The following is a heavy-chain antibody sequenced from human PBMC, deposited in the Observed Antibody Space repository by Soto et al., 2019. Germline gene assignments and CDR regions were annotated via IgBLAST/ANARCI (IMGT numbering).Heavy chain of an antibody. V-gene: IGHV3-23*01. Sequence: EVQLLESGGGLVQPGGSLRLSCAASGFTFSSYAMSWVRQAPGKGLEWVSAISGSGGSTYYADSVKGRFTISRDNSKNTLYLQMNSLRAEDTAVYYCAKYGLAHDEGPVYFDYWGQGTLVTVSS. CDR3: AKYGLAHDEGPVYFDY. D-gene: IGHD6-19*01. CDR1: GFTFSSYA. CDR2: ISGSGGST. J-gene: IGHJ4*02.